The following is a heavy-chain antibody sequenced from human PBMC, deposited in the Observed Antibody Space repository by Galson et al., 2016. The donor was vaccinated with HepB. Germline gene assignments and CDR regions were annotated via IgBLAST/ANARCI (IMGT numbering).Heavy chain of an antibody. Sequence: SLRLSCAASGFTFRNYGMHWVRQAPGQGLEWVAIISHDGSLKYYADSVKGRFTISSDNSKNTLYLQMNSLRPEDTAIYYCAKAMAAARTNWFDFWGQGVLVTVSS. J-gene: IGHJ5*01. CDR2: ISHDGSLK. D-gene: IGHD6-13*01. CDR3: AKAMAAARTNWFDF. V-gene: IGHV3-30*18. CDR1: GFTFRNYG.